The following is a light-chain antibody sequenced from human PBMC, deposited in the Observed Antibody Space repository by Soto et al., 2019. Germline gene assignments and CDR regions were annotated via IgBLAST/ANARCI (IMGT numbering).Light chain of an antibody. V-gene: IGKV3-20*01. CDR3: QQYGSSPPWT. CDR1: QSVSSSY. J-gene: IGKJ1*01. Sequence: EIVLTQSPGTLSLSPGERPTLSCRASQSVSSSYLAWYQQKPGQAPRLLIYGASSRATGIPDRISGGGSGTDFTLTISRLEPEDFAVYYCQQYGSSPPWTFGQGTKVEIK. CDR2: GAS.